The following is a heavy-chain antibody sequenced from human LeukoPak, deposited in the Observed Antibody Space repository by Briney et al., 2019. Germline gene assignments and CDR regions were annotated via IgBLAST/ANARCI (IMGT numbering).Heavy chain of an antibody. CDR1: GFTFSSYE. J-gene: IGHJ6*02. V-gene: IGHV3-48*03. Sequence: GGSLRLSCAVPGFTFSSYEMNWVRQAPGKGLEWVSYISSGGSTIYYADSVKGRFTISRDNAKNSLYLQMNSLRAEDTAVYYCARDSPGGMDVWGQGTTVTVSS. CDR2: ISSGGSTI. CDR3: ARDSPGGMDV.